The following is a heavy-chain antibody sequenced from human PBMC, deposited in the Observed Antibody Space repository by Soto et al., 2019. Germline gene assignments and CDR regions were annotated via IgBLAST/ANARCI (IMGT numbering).Heavy chain of an antibody. Sequence: QVQLVQSGAEVKKPGASVKVSCKASGYTFIVHYLHWVRQAPGQGLEWLGWTNPSSGATNFAQKSQGRVTMTRDTSISTAYLELSRLRSDDTAVYYCAREAGTTGNYYYGMDVWGQGTTVTVSS. CDR1: GYTFIVHY. D-gene: IGHD1-7*01. CDR2: TNPSSGAT. V-gene: IGHV1-2*02. J-gene: IGHJ6*02. CDR3: AREAGTTGNYYYGMDV.